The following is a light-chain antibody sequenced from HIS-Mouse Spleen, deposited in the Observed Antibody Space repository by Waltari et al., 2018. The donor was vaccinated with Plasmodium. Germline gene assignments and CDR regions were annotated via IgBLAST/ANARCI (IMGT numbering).Light chain of an antibody. CDR2: EDS. J-gene: IGLJ3*02. CDR1: ALPKKY. CDR3: YSTDGSGNHRV. V-gene: IGLV3-10*01. Sequence: SYELTQPPSVSVSPGQTARITCSGDALPKKYAYWYQQKSGQAPVLVIYEDSKRPSGIPERVSGSGSGTMATLTISGAQVEDEADYYCYSTDGSGNHRVFGGGTKLTVL.